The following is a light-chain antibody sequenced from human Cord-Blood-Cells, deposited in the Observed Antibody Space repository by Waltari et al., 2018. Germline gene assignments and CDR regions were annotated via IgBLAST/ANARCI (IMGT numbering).Light chain of an antibody. CDR3: NPRDSSGNL. CDR1: SLRSYY. V-gene: IGLV3-19*01. J-gene: IGLJ2*01. Sequence: SSELTQDPAVSVALGQTVRITCQGDSLRSYYASWYQQKPGQAPVLVIYGKINRPSGIPYRFSGSISGKTASVTITGAQAEDEADYDCNPRDSSGNLFGGGTKLTVL. CDR2: GKI.